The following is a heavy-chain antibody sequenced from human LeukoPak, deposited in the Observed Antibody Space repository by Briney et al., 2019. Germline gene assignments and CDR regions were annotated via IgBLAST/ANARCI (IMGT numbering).Heavy chain of an antibody. CDR3: ARVNRGGYDPRNYYYYMDV. Sequence: SVKVSCKASGGTFSSYAISWVRQAPGQGLEWMGRIIPIFGTANYAQKFQGRVTITTDESTSTAYMELSSLRSEDTAVYYCARVNRGGYDPRNYYYYMDVWGKGTMVTVSS. J-gene: IGHJ6*03. CDR2: IIPIFGTA. D-gene: IGHD5-12*01. CDR1: GGTFSSYA. V-gene: IGHV1-69*05.